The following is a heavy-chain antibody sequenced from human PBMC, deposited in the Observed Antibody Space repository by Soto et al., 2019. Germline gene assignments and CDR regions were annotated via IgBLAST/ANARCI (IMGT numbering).Heavy chain of an antibody. V-gene: IGHV3-23*01. CDR3: AKVNYDILTGYYYYYYGMDV. CDR1: GFTFSSYA. CDR2: ISGSGGST. D-gene: IGHD3-9*01. Sequence: TGGSLRLSCAASGFTFSSYAMSWVRQAPGKGLEWVSAISGSGGSTYYADSVKGRFTISRDNSKNTLYLQMNSLRAEDTAVYYCAKVNYDILTGYYYYYYGMDVWGQGTTVTVSS. J-gene: IGHJ6*02.